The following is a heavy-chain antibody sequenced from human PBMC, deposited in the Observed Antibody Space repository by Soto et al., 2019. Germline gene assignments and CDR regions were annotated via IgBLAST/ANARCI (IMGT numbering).Heavy chain of an antibody. Sequence: QVQLVQSGAEVKKPGASVKVSCKASGYSFTSYSISWVRQAPGQGLEWMEWISAYNGNTNYAQKLQGRVTMTTDTSTNTAYMEPRSLKSDATAVYYCARRAYYDFWSGYYIYSYGMDVWGQGTTVTVSS. J-gene: IGHJ6*02. CDR3: ARRAYYDFWSGYYIYSYGMDV. CDR2: ISAYNGNT. CDR1: GYSFTSYS. V-gene: IGHV1-18*01. D-gene: IGHD3-3*01.